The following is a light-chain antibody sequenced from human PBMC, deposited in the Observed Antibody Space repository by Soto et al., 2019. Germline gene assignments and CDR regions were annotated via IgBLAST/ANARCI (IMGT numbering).Light chain of an antibody. CDR3: QQYGSSPTLT. V-gene: IGKV3-20*01. CDR2: GAS. J-gene: IGKJ1*01. Sequence: ESVLTQSPGTLSLSPGERATLSCRASQSVSSSYLAWYQQKPGQAPRLLIYGASSRATGIPDRFSGSGSGTDFTLTISRLEPEDSAVYYCQQYGSSPTLTFGQGTKVEI. CDR1: QSVSSSY.